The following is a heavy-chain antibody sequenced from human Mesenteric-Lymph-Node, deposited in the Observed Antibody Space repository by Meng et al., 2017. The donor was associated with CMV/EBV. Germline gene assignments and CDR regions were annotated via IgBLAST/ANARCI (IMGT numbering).Heavy chain of an antibody. CDR1: GYTFTNYA. Sequence: SGYTFTNYARTWVRQAPGEGLEWMGWINTNTGNPTYAQGFTGRFVFSLDTSVSTAYLQISSLKAEDTAVYYCARDEGDIIYSSSYYNYWGQGTLVTVSS. D-gene: IGHD6-13*01. CDR2: INTNTGNP. V-gene: IGHV7-4-1*02. J-gene: IGHJ4*02. CDR3: ARDEGDIIYSSSYYNY.